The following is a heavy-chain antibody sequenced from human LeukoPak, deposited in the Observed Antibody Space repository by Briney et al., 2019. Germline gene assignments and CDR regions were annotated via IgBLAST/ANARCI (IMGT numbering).Heavy chain of an antibody. Sequence: SETLSLTCTVSGGSISGSSYYWGWIRQPPGKGLEWIGSIYYSGTTNYNPSLKSRVTLSVDTSNNQFSLKLNSVTAADTAVYYCARDLKIGYNSGWYSFDYWGQGIPVTVSS. J-gene: IGHJ4*02. CDR1: GGSISGSSYY. CDR3: ARDLKIGYNSGWYSFDY. V-gene: IGHV4-39*07. CDR2: IYYSGTT. D-gene: IGHD6-19*01.